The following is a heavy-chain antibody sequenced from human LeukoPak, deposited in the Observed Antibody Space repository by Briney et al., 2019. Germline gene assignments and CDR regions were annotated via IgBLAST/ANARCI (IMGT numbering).Heavy chain of an antibody. CDR2: IKSKTDGGTT. J-gene: IGHJ4*02. Sequence: GGSLRLSCAASGFTFSNAWMSWVRQAPGKVLEWVGRIKSKTDGGTTDYAAPVKGRFTISRDDSKNTLYLLMNSLKTEDTAVYYCTTLIVVVTDLADYWGQGTLVTVSS. CDR3: TTLIVVVTDLADY. D-gene: IGHD2-21*02. V-gene: IGHV3-15*01. CDR1: GFTFSNAW.